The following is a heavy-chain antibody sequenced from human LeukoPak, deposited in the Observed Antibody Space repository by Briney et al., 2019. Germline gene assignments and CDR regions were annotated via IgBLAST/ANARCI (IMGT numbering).Heavy chain of an antibody. J-gene: IGHJ4*02. Sequence: PSETLSLTCAVYGGSFSGYYWSWLRQPPGKGVEWIGEINHSVSTNYNPSLKSRVTISVDTSKNQFSLKLSSVTAADTAVYYCARHPIYYDSSGHDYWGQGTLVTVSS. CDR1: GGSFSGYY. CDR2: INHSVST. D-gene: IGHD3-22*01. V-gene: IGHV4-34*01. CDR3: ARHPIYYDSSGHDY.